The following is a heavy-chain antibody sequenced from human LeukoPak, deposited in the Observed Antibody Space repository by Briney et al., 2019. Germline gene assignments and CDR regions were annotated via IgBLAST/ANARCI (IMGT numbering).Heavy chain of an antibody. CDR2: ISGSGGST. Sequence: PGGSLRLSCAASGFTFSSYAMSWVRQAPGKGLEWVSAISGSGGSTYYADSVKGRFTISRDNSKNTLYLQMNSLRAEDTAVYYCAKDHCSSTSCSSPEYFDYWGQGTLVTVS. V-gene: IGHV3-23*01. CDR3: AKDHCSSTSCSSPEYFDY. J-gene: IGHJ4*02. D-gene: IGHD2-2*01. CDR1: GFTFSSYA.